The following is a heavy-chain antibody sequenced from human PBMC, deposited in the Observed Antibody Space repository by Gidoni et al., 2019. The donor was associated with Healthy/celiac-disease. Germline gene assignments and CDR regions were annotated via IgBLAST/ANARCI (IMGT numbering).Heavy chain of an antibody. J-gene: IGHJ5*02. Sequence: QVQLVQSGAEVKKPGASVKVSCKASGYTFTSYGISWVRQAPGQGLEWMGWISAYNGNTNYAQKLQGRVTMTTDTSTSTAYMELRSLRSDDTAVYYCARDADLLWFGESNWFDPWGQGTLVTVSS. D-gene: IGHD3-10*01. CDR3: ARDADLLWFGESNWFDP. CDR1: GYTFTSYG. V-gene: IGHV1-18*01. CDR2: ISAYNGNT.